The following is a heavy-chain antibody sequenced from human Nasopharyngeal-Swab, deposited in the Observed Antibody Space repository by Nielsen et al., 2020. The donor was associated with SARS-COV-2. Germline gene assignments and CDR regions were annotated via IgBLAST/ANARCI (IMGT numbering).Heavy chain of an antibody. D-gene: IGHD3-3*01. CDR1: GFTFSSYW. J-gene: IGHJ6*02. CDR3: ARGPGAVRFLEWLPNYYYYGMDV. CDR2: ISSSSSTI. Sequence: GGSLRLSCAASGFTFSSYWMSWVRQAPGKGLEWVSYISSSSSTIYYADSVKGRFTISRDNAKNSLYLQMNSLRAEDTAVYYCARGPGAVRFLEWLPNYYYYGMDVWGQGTTVTVSS. V-gene: IGHV3-48*04.